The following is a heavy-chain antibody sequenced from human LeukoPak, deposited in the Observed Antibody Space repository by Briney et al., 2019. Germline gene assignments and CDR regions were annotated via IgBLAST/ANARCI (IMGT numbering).Heavy chain of an antibody. Sequence: GGSLRLSCAASGFTFSTYNMNWVRQAPGKGLEWVSSISGSSSYIFYADSVKGRFTISRDNAKNTLYLQMNTLRVEDTAVYYCTRDLMDYDVSTGLHHYYMDVWGQGTTVTVSS. CDR3: TRDLMDYDVSTGLHHYYMDV. J-gene: IGHJ6*02. V-gene: IGHV3-21*01. CDR1: GFTFSTYN. D-gene: IGHD3-9*01. CDR2: ISGSSSYI.